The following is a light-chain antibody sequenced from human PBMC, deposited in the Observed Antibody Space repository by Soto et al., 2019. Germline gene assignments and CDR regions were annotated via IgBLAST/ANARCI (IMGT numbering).Light chain of an antibody. V-gene: IGLV1-40*01. Sequence: QSVLTQPPSVSGAPGQRVTISCTASRSNIGAGFDVHWYQQLPGTAPKLLISGDTNRPSGVSDRFSGSKSGTSASLAITGLRAEDEADYYCQSFDSSLGGWLFGGGTKVTVL. J-gene: IGLJ3*02. CDR1: RSNIGAGFD. CDR3: QSFDSSLGGWL. CDR2: GDT.